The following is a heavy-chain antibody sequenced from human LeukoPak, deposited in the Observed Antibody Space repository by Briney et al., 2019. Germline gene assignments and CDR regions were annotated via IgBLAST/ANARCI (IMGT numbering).Heavy chain of an antibody. CDR1: GFTFSSYW. CDR2: IKQDGSEK. J-gene: IGHJ4*02. CDR3: ARGYSSPWDRYFDY. D-gene: IGHD5-18*01. V-gene: IGHV3-7*01. Sequence: GGSLRLSCAAYGFTFSSYWMSWVRQAPGKGLEWVANIKQDGSEKYYVDSVKGRFTISRDNAKNLLNLQMNSLRAEDTAVYYCARGYSSPWDRYFDYWGQGTLVTVSS.